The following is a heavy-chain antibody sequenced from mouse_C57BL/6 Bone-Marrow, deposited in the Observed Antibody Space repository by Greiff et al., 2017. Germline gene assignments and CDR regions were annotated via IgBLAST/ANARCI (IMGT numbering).Heavy chain of an antibody. CDR2: IWGGGST. Sequence: VKVVESGPGLVAPSQSLSITCTVSGFSLTSYGVDWVRQPPGTGLEWLGVIWGGGSTNYNSALMSRLSISKDNSKSQVFLKMNSLQTDDTAMYYCAKRGGSSYNYYAMDYWGQGTSVTVSS. J-gene: IGHJ4*01. V-gene: IGHV2-9*01. CDR1: GFSLTSYG. CDR3: AKRGGSSYNYYAMDY. D-gene: IGHD1-1*01.